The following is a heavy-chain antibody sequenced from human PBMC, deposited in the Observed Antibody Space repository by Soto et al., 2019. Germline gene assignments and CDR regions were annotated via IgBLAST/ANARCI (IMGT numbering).Heavy chain of an antibody. J-gene: IGHJ6*02. CDR2: INAGNGYT. Sequence: GSSVKVSCKASGYTFTSYVMHWVRQAPGQRLQWMGWINAGNGYTKYSQKFQSRVTITLDTSATTAYMEMSSLRSEDTAVYYCARVRSLYYGMDVWGQGTTVTVSS. CDR3: ARVRSLYYGMDV. CDR1: GYTFTSYV. V-gene: IGHV1-3*01.